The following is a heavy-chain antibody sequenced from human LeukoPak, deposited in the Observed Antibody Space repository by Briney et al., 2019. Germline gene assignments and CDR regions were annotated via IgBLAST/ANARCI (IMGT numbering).Heavy chain of an antibody. J-gene: IGHJ6*03. Sequence: ASVKVSCKASGYTFTGYYMHWVRQAPGQGLEWMGWINPNSGGTNYAQKFQGRVTMTRDTSISTAYMELSRLRSDDTAVYYCARVLFRGQWRHMDVWGKGTTVTVSS. CDR2: INPNSGGT. V-gene: IGHV1-2*02. CDR1: GYTFTGYY. D-gene: IGHD6-19*01. CDR3: ARVLFRGQWRHMDV.